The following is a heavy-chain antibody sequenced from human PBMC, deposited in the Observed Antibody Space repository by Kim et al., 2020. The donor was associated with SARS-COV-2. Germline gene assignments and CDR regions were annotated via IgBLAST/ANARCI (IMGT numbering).Heavy chain of an antibody. V-gene: IGHV1-8*01. CDR1: GYTFTSYD. D-gene: IGHD3-16*01. CDR2: MNPNSGNT. J-gene: IGHJ6*02. Sequence: ASVKVSCKASGYTFTSYDINWVRQATGQGLEWMGWMNPNSGNTGYAQKFQGRVTMTRNTSISTAYMELSSLRSEDTAVHYCARGPKWRGDPEPYYYYYGMDAWGQGTTVTVSS. CDR3: ARGPKWRGDPEPYYYYYGMDA.